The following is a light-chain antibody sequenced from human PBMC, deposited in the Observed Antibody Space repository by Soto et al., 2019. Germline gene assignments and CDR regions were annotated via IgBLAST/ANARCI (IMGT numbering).Light chain of an antibody. CDR1: QSISSW. J-gene: IGKJ1*01. V-gene: IGKV1-5*01. CDR3: QQYGTYSRT. Sequence: DIQMTQSPSTLSASVGDRVTITCLASQSISSWLAWFQQKPGKAPKLLMYDVSSLERGVPSRFSGSGSGTEFSLTISSLQPDDFATYYCQQYGTYSRTFGQGTKV. CDR2: DVS.